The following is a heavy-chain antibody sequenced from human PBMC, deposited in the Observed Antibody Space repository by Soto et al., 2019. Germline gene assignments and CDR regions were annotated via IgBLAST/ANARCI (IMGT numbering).Heavy chain of an antibody. V-gene: IGHV1-18*01. Sequence: ASVKVSCKASGYTFTSYGISWVRQAPGQGLEWMGWISAYNGNTNYAQKLQGRVTMTTDTSTSTAYMELRSLRSDDTAVYYCARDQPGDCSSPSCYYFDYWGQGPLVTVSS. CDR3: ARDQPGDCSSPSCYYFDY. CDR1: GYTFTSYG. CDR2: ISAYNGNT. D-gene: IGHD2-2*01. J-gene: IGHJ4*02.